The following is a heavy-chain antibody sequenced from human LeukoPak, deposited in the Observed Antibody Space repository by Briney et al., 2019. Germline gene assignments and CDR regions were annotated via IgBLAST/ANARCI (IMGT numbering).Heavy chain of an antibody. Sequence: GGSLRLSCAASGFTFDDYGMSWVRQAPGKGLEWMAIIWYDGSYKYYADSVKGRFTISRDNSKNTLYLQVNSLTAEDTAVYYCARGNSDAFDIWGHGTMVTVSS. CDR2: IWYDGSYK. CDR3: ARGNSDAFDI. CDR1: GFTFDDYG. D-gene: IGHD4-23*01. J-gene: IGHJ3*02. V-gene: IGHV3-33*08.